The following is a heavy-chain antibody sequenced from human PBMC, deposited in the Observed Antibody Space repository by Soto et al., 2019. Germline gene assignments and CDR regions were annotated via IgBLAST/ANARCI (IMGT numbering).Heavy chain of an antibody. Sequence: QLQLRESGSRLVKPSQTLSLTCAVSGGSLTSGPYSWNWLRQPPGKGLEWIGYIFPSGTTYYNPSLKSRVSISIDVSKNQFSLNLRSLTAADTAVYYCARGREFDSWGQETLVTVSS. CDR1: GGSLTSGPYS. V-gene: IGHV4-30-2*01. CDR3: ARGREFDS. CDR2: IFPSGTT. J-gene: IGHJ4*02.